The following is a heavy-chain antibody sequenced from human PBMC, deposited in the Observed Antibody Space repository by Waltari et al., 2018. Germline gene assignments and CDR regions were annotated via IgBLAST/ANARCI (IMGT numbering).Heavy chain of an antibody. CDR2: IYYSGST. Sequence: QLQLQESGPGLVKPSETLSLTCTVSGGSISSSSYYWGWIRQPPGKGLEWIGSIYYSGSTYYNPSLKSRVTISVDTSKNQFSLKLSSVTAADTAVYYCARDGTTGYAFDIWGQGTMVIVSS. V-gene: IGHV4-39*07. D-gene: IGHD1-7*01. CDR1: GGSISSSSYY. J-gene: IGHJ3*02. CDR3: ARDGTTGYAFDI.